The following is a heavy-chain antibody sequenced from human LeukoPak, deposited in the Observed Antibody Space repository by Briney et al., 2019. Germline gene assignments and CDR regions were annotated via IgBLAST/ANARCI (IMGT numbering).Heavy chain of an antibody. CDR1: GGTFSSYA. CDR2: IIPIFGTA. CDR3: ARGWDYDSGGRPTAYVY. V-gene: IGHV1-69*13. Sequence: GASVTVSCTASGGTFSSYAISWVRQAPGQGLEWMGGIIPIFGTANYAQKFQGKVTITADESTSTAYMELSSLGFEDTAIYYCARGWDYDSGGRPTAYVYWGQGTLVSVSS. D-gene: IGHD3-22*01. J-gene: IGHJ4*02.